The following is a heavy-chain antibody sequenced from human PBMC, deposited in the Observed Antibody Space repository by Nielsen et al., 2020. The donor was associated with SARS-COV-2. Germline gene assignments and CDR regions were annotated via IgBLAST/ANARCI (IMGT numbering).Heavy chain of an antibody. CDR1: GGSFSGYY. D-gene: IGHD3-22*01. CDR3: AREKYYYDSSGPSYYYYGMDV. Sequence: SETLSLTCSVYGGSFSGYYCSWIRQAPGKGLEWIGEINHIGSTNYNPSLKSRVTISVDKSKNQFSLKLSSVTAADTAVYYCAREKYYYDSSGPSYYYYGMDVWGQGTTVTVSS. V-gene: IGHV4-34*01. CDR2: INHIGST. J-gene: IGHJ6*02.